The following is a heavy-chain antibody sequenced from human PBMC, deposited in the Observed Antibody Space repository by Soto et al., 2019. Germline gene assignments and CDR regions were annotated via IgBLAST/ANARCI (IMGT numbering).Heavy chain of an antibody. J-gene: IGHJ3*02. CDR1: GYTLTELS. CDR3: ATAGGYYGSGGTTLDAFDI. V-gene: IGHV1-24*01. CDR2: FDPEDGET. D-gene: IGHD3-10*01. Sequence: GAAVKVSCKVSGYTLTELSMHWVRQAPGKGLEWMGGFDPEDGETIYAQKFQGRVTMTEDTSTDTAYMELSSLRSEDTAVYYCATAGGYYGSGGTTLDAFDIWGQGTMVTVSS.